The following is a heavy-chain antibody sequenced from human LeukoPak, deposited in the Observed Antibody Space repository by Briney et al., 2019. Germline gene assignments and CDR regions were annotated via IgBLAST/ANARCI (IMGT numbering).Heavy chain of an antibody. D-gene: IGHD3-22*01. CDR1: GYTFTGYY. V-gene: IGHV1-2*02. CDR3: ARVPKYYYDSSGYSFDP. Sequence: GASVKVSCKASGYTFTGYYMHWVRQAPGQGLEWMGWINPNSGGTNYAQKFQGRVTMTRDTSISTAYMELSRLRSDDTAVYYCARVPKYYYDSSGYSFDPWGQGTLVTVSS. CDR2: INPNSGGT. J-gene: IGHJ5*02.